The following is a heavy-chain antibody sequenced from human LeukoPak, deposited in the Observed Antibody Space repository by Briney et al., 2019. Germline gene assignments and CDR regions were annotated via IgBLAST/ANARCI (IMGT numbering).Heavy chain of an antibody. CDR1: RYTFTTYD. J-gene: IGHJ4*02. CDR2: MNPNSGNT. V-gene: IGHV1-8*01. CDR3: ARVAGNCGGDCYRLVY. D-gene: IGHD2-21*01. Sequence: GASVKVSCKASRYTFTTYDINWVRQATGQGLEWMAWMNPNSGNTGYAQKFQGRVTMTRNTSISTAYMELSSLRSEDTAVYYCARVAGNCGGDCYRLVYWGQGTLVTVAS.